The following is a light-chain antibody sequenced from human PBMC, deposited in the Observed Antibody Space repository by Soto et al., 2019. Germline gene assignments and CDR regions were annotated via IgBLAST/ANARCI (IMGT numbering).Light chain of an antibody. CDR3: QQYGDSRWT. CDR1: QTISSW. CDR2: SAS. V-gene: IGKV3-20*01. Sequence: NQSPSTLSGSVGDRVTITCRASQTISSWLAWYQQKPGQAPRLLIYSASHRATGIPDRFSGSESGTDFTLTISRLEPKDFAVYYCQQYGDSRWTFGQGTKVDIK. J-gene: IGKJ1*01.